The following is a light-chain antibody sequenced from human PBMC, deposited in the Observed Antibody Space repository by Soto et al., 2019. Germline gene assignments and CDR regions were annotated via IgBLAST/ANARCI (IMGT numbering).Light chain of an antibody. CDR1: QSTSSY. CDR3: QQSYSAPA. V-gene: IGKV1-39*01. CDR2: AAS. Sequence: DIPMTQSPSSLSASVGDSVTITCRASQSTSSYLHWYEQRPGNAPELLICAASSLQSGVPSRFSGSGSGTDFALTISRLQPEDFATYFCQQSYSAPAFGPGTKVDMK. J-gene: IGKJ3*01.